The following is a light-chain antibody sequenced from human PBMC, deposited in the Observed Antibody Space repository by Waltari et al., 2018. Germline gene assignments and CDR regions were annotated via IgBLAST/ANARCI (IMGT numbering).Light chain of an antibody. J-gene: IGLJ1*01. CDR2: QDR. Sequence: SYELTQPPSVSVSPGETANIPCSGDRLGDKNVSWYQQKPGQSPVLPIYQDRTRPSGIPERFSGSNAGNTATLTISETQAMDEADYYCQAWVSNTYVFGTGTTVTVL. CDR1: RLGDKN. CDR3: QAWVSNTYV. V-gene: IGLV3-1*01.